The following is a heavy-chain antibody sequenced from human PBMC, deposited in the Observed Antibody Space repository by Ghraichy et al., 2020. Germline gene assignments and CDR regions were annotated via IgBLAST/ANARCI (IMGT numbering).Heavy chain of an antibody. J-gene: IGHJ6*02. CDR1: GFTFSSYW. CDR3: AVSSLMAHNFRMDV. D-gene: IGHD1-1*01. CDR2: IKQDGSEK. Sequence: LSLTCAASGFTFSSYWMNWVRQAPGKGLEWVANIKQDGSEKYYVDSVKGRFTISRDNAKNSLYLQMNSLRDEDTAVYYCAVSSLMAHNFRMDVWGQGTTVTVSS. V-gene: IGHV3-7*01.